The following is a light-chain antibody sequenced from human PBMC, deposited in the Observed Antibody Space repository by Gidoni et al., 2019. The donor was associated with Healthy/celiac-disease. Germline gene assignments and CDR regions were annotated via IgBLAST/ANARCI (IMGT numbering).Light chain of an antibody. CDR1: QSVLFHSNNKNY. CDR2: WAY. J-gene: IGKJ4*01. V-gene: IGKV4-1*01. CDR3: QQYYSTPLT. Sequence: VMTQSPDSLAVSLGERATINCKSSQSVLFHSNNKNYLAWYQQKPGQPPKLLMYWAYTRESGVPDRLSGSGSGTDFTLTISSLQAEDVAVYYCQQYYSTPLTFGGGTKVEIK.